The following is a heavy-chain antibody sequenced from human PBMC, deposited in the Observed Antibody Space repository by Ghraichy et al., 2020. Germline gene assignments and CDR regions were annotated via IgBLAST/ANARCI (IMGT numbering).Heavy chain of an antibody. CDR2: VDYSGST. Sequence: SETLSLTCTVSGGSVSSYYWSWIRQTPGKGLEWIGYVDYSGSTSFNPSLKSRVTISLDTSRNEISLRLSSVTAADTAVYYCARRYCRGGSCYSALDYWGQGTLVTVSS. J-gene: IGHJ4*02. D-gene: IGHD2-15*01. CDR3: ARRYCRGGSCYSALDY. CDR1: GGSVSSYY. V-gene: IGHV4-59*02.